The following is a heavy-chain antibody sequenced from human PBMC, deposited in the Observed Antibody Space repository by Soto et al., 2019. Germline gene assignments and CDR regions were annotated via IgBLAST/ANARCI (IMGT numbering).Heavy chain of an antibody. V-gene: IGHV3-7*04. CDR3: ARAFSTSAIPNWFDP. J-gene: IGHJ5*02. CDR2: IKQDGSEK. Sequence: HPGGSLRLSCAASGFTFSSYWMSWVRQAPGKGLEWVANIKQDGSEKCYVDSVKGRFTISRDNAKNALYLQMNSLRAADTAVYYCARAFSTSAIPNWFDPWGQGTLVTVSS. D-gene: IGHD6-6*01. CDR1: GFTFSSYW.